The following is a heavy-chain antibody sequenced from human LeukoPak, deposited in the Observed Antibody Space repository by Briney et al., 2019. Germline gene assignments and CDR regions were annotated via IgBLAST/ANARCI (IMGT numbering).Heavy chain of an antibody. CDR2: ISYDANIGSNK. CDR3: ARRVIPVAGIKYYFDY. D-gene: IGHD6-19*01. CDR1: GFTFSRYA. V-gene: IGHV3-30-3*01. Sequence: GGSLRLSCATSGFTFSRYAMHWVRQAPGKGLEWVALISYDANIGSNKYYADSVKGRFTISRDNSKSTLYLQMNSLRAEDTAVYYCARRVIPVAGIKYYFDYWGQGTLVTVSS. J-gene: IGHJ4*02.